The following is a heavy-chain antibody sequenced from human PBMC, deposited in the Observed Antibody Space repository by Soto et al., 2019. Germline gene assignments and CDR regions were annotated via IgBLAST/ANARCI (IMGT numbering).Heavy chain of an antibody. CDR3: ATDIKVLAATFDY. J-gene: IGHJ4*02. CDR1: GSTFSDYY. V-gene: IGHV1-2*02. Sequence: ASVKVSCKASGSTFSDYYIHWVRQAPGQGLEWMGWIKTNSGDTIHAQRFQARVTMTIDTSISTAFMELSRLTFDDSAVYYCATDIKVLAATFDYWGQGTQVTVSS. CDR2: IKTNSGDT. D-gene: IGHD6-13*01.